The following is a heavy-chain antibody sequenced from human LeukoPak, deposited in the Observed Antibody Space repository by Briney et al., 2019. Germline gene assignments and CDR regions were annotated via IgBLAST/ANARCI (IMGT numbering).Heavy chain of an antibody. Sequence: GGSLRLSCATSGFTFSNYGIHWVRQAPGKGLEWVAVISYDGSNKYYADSVKGRFTISRDNSKNTLYLQMNSLRAEDTAVYYCAKGPLDTAMALYFDYWGQGTLVTVSS. CDR3: AKGPLDTAMALYFDY. J-gene: IGHJ4*02. CDR2: ISYDGSNK. D-gene: IGHD5-18*01. CDR1: GFTFSNYG. V-gene: IGHV3-30*18.